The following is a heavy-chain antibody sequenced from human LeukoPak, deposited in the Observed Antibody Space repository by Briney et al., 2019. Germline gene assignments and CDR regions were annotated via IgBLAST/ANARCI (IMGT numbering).Heavy chain of an antibody. CDR2: IYYSGST. V-gene: IGHV4-59*01. CDR3: ARELAVAGNYGMDV. Sequence: SETLSLTCTVSGGSISSYYWSWIRQPPGKGLEWIGYIYYSGSTNYNPSLKSRVTISVDTSKNQFSLKLSSVTAADTAVYCRARELAVAGNYGMDVWGQGTTVTVSS. J-gene: IGHJ6*02. CDR1: GGSISSYY. D-gene: IGHD6-19*01.